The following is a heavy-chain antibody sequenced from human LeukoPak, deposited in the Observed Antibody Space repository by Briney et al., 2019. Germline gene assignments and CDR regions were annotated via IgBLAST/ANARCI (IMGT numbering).Heavy chain of an antibody. Sequence: PSETLSLTCTVSGGSISSSSYYWGWIRQPPGKGLEWIGSIYYSGSTYYNPSLKSRVTISVDTSKNQFSLKLSSVTAADTAVFYCARGYSTGWFDPWGQGTLVTVSS. CDR2: IYYSGST. D-gene: IGHD3-22*01. J-gene: IGHJ5*02. V-gene: IGHV4-39*01. CDR1: GGSISSSSYY. CDR3: ARGYSTGWFDP.